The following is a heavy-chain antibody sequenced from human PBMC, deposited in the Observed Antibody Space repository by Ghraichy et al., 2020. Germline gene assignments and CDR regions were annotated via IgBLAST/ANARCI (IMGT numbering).Heavy chain of an antibody. J-gene: IGHJ4*02. CDR3: ASRRDGRNGFDN. V-gene: IGHV4-4*02. Sequence: SETLSLTCTVSGDSISSSNWWNWVRQSPEKGLEWIGEIYYSGTTNYYPSLKSRVTILVDRSNNQFSLRVNSVTAADTAVYYCASRRDGRNGFDNWGQGTLVTVSS. D-gene: IGHD5-24*01. CDR1: GDSISSSNW. CDR2: IYYSGTT.